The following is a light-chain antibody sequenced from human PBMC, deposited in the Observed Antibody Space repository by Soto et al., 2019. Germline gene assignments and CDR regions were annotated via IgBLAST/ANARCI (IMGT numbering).Light chain of an antibody. V-gene: IGLV1-40*01. Sequence: QAVVTQPPSVSGAPGQRVTISCTGSSSNIGAGYDVHWYQQLPETAPKLLIYRNTNRPSGVPDRFSGSKSGTSASLAITGLQAEDEADYYCQSYDGSLTAVYVFGTGTKVTVL. CDR3: QSYDGSLTAVYV. J-gene: IGLJ1*01. CDR1: SSNIGAGYD. CDR2: RNT.